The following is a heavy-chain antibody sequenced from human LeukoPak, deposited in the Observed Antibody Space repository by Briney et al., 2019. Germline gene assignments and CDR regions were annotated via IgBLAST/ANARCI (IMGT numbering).Heavy chain of an antibody. D-gene: IGHD3-10*01. CDR2: ISYDGSNK. V-gene: IGHV3-30*18. CDR1: GFTFSSYG. Sequence: GGSLRLSCAASGFTFSSYGMHWVRQAPGKGLEWVAVISYDGSNKYYADSVKGRFTISRDNSKNTLYLQMNSLRAEDTAVYYCAKDEYYGSGSYVTPFDYWGQGTLVTVSS. CDR3: AKDEYYGSGSYVTPFDY. J-gene: IGHJ4*02.